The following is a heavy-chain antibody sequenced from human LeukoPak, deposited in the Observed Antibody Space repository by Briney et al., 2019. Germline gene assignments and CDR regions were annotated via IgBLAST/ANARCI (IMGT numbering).Heavy chain of an antibody. CDR1: GFTFSSYS. Sequence: GGSLRLSCAASGFTFSSYSMNWVRQAPGKGLGWVSSISSSSSYTYYADSVKGRFTISRDNAKNSLYLQMNSLRAEDTAVYYCARAPAYYYDSSGLNWGQGTLVTVSS. D-gene: IGHD3-22*01. V-gene: IGHV3-21*01. CDR3: ARAPAYYYDSSGLN. CDR2: ISSSSSYT. J-gene: IGHJ4*02.